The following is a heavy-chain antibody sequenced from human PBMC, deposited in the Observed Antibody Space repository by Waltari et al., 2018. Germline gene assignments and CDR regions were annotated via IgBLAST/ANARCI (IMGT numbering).Heavy chain of an antibody. J-gene: IGHJ3*02. CDR1: GFTFSSYA. CDR3: AKDRLSSGYSSTADAFDI. V-gene: IGHV3-23*01. Sequence: EVQLLESGGGLVQPGGSLRLSCAASGFTFSSYAMSWVRQAPGKGLEWVSAISGSGGSTYYADSVKGRFTISRDNSKNTLYLQMNSLRAEDTAVYYCAKDRLSSGYSSTADAFDIWGQGTMVTVSS. CDR2: ISGSGGST. D-gene: IGHD6-13*01.